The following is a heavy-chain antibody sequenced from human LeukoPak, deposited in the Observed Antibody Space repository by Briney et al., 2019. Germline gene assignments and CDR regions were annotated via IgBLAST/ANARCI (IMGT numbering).Heavy chain of an antibody. D-gene: IGHD2-2*02. J-gene: IGHJ4*02. CDR3: ARPPGFCTETTCYSGYYFDS. Sequence: AASVKVSCKASGYTFSNYDINWVRQATGQGLEWMAWMNPKSGSTGYAQKFEDRVTMTTNTSISTAYMELSGLRSEDTAIYYCARPPGFCTETTCYSGYYFDSWGQGTLVTVSS. CDR2: MNPKSGST. CDR1: GYTFSNYD. V-gene: IGHV1-8*01.